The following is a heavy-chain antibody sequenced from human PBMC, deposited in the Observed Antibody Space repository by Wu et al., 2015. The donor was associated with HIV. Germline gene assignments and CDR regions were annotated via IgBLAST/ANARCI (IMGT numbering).Heavy chain of an antibody. J-gene: IGHJ2*01. D-gene: IGHD3-22*01. V-gene: IGHV1-2*02. CDR3: ARGPAYYYDSSGSERTPWWGPGWYFDL. CDR1: GYTFTGYY. CDR2: INPNSGGT. Sequence: QVQLVQSGAEVKKPGASVKVSCKASGYTFTGYYMHWVRQAPGQGLEWMGWINPNSGGTNYAQKFQGRVTMTRDTSISTAYMELSRLRSDDTAVYYCARGPAYYYDSSGSERTPWWGPGWYFDLWGRGTLVTVSS.